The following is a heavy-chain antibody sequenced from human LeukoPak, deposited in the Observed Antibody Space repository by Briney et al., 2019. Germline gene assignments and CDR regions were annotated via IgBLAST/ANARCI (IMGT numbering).Heavy chain of an antibody. D-gene: IGHD6-13*01. CDR2: ISSSGSTI. CDR3: TRDKQRSDY. Sequence: HPGGSLRLSCAASGFTFSDYYMSWIRQAPGKGLEWVSYISSSGSTIYYADSVKGRFTISRDDSKSIAYLQMNSLKTEDTAVYYCTRDKQRSDYWGQGTLVTVSS. J-gene: IGHJ4*02. CDR1: GFTFSDYY. V-gene: IGHV3-11*01.